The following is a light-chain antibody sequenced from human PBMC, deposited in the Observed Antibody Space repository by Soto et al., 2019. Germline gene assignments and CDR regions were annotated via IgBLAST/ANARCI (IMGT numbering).Light chain of an antibody. CDR1: QSVVSD. CDR3: QQYNDWPRT. J-gene: IGKJ1*01. V-gene: IGKV3D-15*01. CDR2: DVS. Sequence: EIVMTQSPATLSVSPGERAILSCRASQSVVSDLAWYQQKPGQAPRLLIYDVSTRATGFPARFSGGGSGTEFTLTITSMESEDFAVYYCQQYNDWPRTFGQGTKVEIK.